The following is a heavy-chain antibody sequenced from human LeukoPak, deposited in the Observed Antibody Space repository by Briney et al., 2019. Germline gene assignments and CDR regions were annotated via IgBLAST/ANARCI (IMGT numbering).Heavy chain of an antibody. J-gene: IGHJ2*01. V-gene: IGHV1-24*01. Sequence: GASVKVSCKVSGYTLTELSMHWVRQAPGKGLEWMGGFDPEDGETIYAQKFQGRVTMTEGTSTDTAYMELSSLRSEDTAVYYCARGVSSWYGRGYFDLWGRGTLVTVSS. CDR3: ARGVSSWYGRGYFDL. D-gene: IGHD6-13*01. CDR2: FDPEDGET. CDR1: GYTLTELS.